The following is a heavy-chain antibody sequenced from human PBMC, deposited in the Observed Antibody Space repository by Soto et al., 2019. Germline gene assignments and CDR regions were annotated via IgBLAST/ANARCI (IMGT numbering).Heavy chain of an antibody. CDR2: ISYDGSNK. Sequence: GGSLRLSCAASGFTFNTYGMYWVRQAPGKGLEWVAAISYDGSNKYHADSVKGRFTIFRDNSKNTLYLQMNSLRVEDTAVYYCAKDIERYTYCACDYWGQGALVTVSS. CDR3: AKDIERYTYCACDY. CDR1: GFTFNTYG. J-gene: IGHJ4*02. V-gene: IGHV3-30*18. D-gene: IGHD1-1*01.